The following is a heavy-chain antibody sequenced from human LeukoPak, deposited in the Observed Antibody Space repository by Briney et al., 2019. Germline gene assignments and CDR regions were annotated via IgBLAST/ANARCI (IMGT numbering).Heavy chain of an antibody. V-gene: IGHV4-59*01. CDR3: ARDPPLYSSGWHYFDY. CDR1: GGSISSYY. D-gene: IGHD6-19*01. J-gene: IGHJ4*02. Sequence: SETLSLTCTVSGGSISSYYWSWIRQPPGKGLEWIGYIYYSGSTNYNPFLKSRVTISVDTSKNQFSLKLSSVTAADTAVYYCARDPPLYSSGWHYFDYWGQGTLVTVSS. CDR2: IYYSGST.